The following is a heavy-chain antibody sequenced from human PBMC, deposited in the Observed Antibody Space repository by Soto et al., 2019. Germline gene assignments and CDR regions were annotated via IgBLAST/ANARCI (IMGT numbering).Heavy chain of an antibody. CDR1: GLSFNDYS. Sequence: GGALSVSCAAPGLSFNDYSMNWVRQAPGKGLEWGSYISRSGSLNYYADSVKGRFTISRDNAKNSLYLEMNSVRDEDTAMYYCARDLEYSSSWYCYYGLDVWGQGTTVTVSS. D-gene: IGHD6-6*01. CDR3: ARDLEYSSSWYCYYGLDV. CDR2: ISRSGSLN. J-gene: IGHJ6*02. V-gene: IGHV3-48*02.